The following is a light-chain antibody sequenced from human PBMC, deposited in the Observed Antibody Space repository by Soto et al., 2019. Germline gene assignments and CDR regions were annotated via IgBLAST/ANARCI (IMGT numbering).Light chain of an antibody. J-gene: IGKJ5*01. CDR1: QIVSSY. Sequence: EIVLTQSPATLSLSPGERATLSCRASQIVSSYLAWYQQKPGQAPRLLIYDASNRATGIPARFSGSGSGTEFTLTITSLEPEDSAVYYGQQRSNWPSITFGQGTRLEIK. CDR2: DAS. CDR3: QQRSNWPSIT. V-gene: IGKV3-11*01.